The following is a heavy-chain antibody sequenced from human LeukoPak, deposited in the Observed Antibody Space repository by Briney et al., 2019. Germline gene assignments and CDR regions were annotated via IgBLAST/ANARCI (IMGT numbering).Heavy chain of an antibody. Sequence: SGRSLRLSCAASGFTFSNAWMSWVRQAPGKGLEWVGRIKSKTDGGTTDYAAPVKGRFTISRDDSKNTLYLRMNSLKTEDTAVYYCTTDGKWELSFDYWGQGTLVTVSS. V-gene: IGHV3-15*01. CDR3: TTDGKWELSFDY. D-gene: IGHD1-26*01. CDR2: IKSKTDGGTT. CDR1: GFTFSNAW. J-gene: IGHJ4*02.